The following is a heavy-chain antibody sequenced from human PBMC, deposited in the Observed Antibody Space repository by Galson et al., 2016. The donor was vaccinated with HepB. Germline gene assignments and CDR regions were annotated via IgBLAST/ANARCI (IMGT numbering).Heavy chain of an antibody. CDR1: GFTFSYYW. CDR3: ARVYEYCSSTNCYDY. J-gene: IGHJ4*02. D-gene: IGHD2-2*01. CDR2: IYDSGTT. V-gene: IGHV4-4*02. Sequence: SLRLSCAASGFTFSYYWMSWVRQAPGKGLEWIGEIYDSGTTNYNPSLKSRVTILLDKSKNHFSLKLSSVTAADTAVYYCARVYEYCSSTNCYDYWGQGTLVTVSS.